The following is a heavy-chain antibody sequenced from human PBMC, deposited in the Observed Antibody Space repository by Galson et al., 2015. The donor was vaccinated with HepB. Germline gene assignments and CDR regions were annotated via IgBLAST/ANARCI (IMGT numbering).Heavy chain of an antibody. CDR3: ARYGSSGYYRDAFDI. CDR1: GYTFTSYD. CDR2: MNPNSGNT. D-gene: IGHD3-22*01. J-gene: IGHJ3*02. Sequence: SVKVSCKASGYTFTSYDINWVRQATRQGLEWMGWMNPNSGNTGYAQKFQGRVTMTRNTSISTAYMELSSLRSEDTAVYYCARYGSSGYYRDAFDIWGQGTMVTVSS. V-gene: IGHV1-8*01.